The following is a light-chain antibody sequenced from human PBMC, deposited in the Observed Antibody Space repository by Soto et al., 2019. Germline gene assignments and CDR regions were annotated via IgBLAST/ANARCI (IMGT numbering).Light chain of an antibody. CDR2: GAS. CDR3: QQYGTSEII. CDR1: QSVSSNY. V-gene: IGKV3-20*01. J-gene: IGKJ5*01. Sequence: ALTQSPGTLSSSPGERATLSCSASQSVSSNYLAWYQQKPGQAPRLLIYGASSRATGIPDRFSGSGSGTDFTLTISRLETEDFAVFYCQQYGTSEIIFGQGTRLE.